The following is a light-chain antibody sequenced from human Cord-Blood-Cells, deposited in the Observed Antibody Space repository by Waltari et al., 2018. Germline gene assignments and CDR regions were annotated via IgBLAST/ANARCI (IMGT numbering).Light chain of an antibody. J-gene: IGKJ2*01. V-gene: IGKV3-20*01. CDR3: QQYGSSPYT. CDR1: QSVSSSY. CDR2: GAS. Sequence: EIVLTQSPGTLSFSLGERATLSCRASQSVSSSYLAWYQQKPGQAPRLLIYGASSRATGIPDRFSGSGSGTDFTLTISRLEPEDFAVYYCQQYGSSPYTFGQGTKLGIK.